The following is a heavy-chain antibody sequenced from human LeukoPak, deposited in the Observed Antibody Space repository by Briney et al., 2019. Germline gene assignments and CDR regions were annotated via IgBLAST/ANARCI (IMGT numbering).Heavy chain of an antibody. CDR2: IRSEPKNFAT. CDR1: GFSFSDSA. D-gene: IGHD2-8*01. CDR3: FSPNSTPGGNWFDP. J-gene: IGHJ5*02. V-gene: IGHV3-73*01. Sequence: GGSLRLSCVGFGFSFSDSAIHWVRQAAGKGLEWVGRIRSEPKNFATAYAASVRGRFTISRDDSKNTAYLQMDGLKNEDTALYYCFSPNSTPGGNWFDPWGQGTLVTVSS.